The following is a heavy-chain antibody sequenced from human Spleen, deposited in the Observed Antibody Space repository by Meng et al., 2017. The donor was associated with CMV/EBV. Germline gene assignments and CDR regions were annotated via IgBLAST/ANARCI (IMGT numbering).Heavy chain of an antibody. CDR3: AGSRPGGGACDY. CDR1: GASIKNYN. CDR2: IQVIGHT. V-gene: IGHV4-4*07. Sequence: QGQLEESGPGLVKPSETLSLTCFVSGASIKNYNWNWVRQPAGQGLEWIGLIQVIGHTVYNPSLKSRVTVSLDASKSQFSLILNSVTAADTATYYCAGSRPGGGACDYWGQGILVTVSS. J-gene: IGHJ4*02. D-gene: IGHD3-16*01.